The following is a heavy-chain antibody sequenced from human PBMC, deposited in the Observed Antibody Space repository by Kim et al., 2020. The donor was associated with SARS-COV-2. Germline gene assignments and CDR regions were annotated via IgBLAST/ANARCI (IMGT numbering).Heavy chain of an antibody. J-gene: IGHJ5*02. V-gene: IGHV3-30-3*01. CDR3: ARDETGTTTGWFDP. CDR2: ISYDGSNK. CDR1: GFTFSSYA. D-gene: IGHD1-7*01. Sequence: GGSLRLSCAASGFTFSSYAMHWVRQAPGKGLEWVAVISYDGSNKYYADSVKGRFTISRDNSKNTLYLQMNSLRAEDTAVYYCARDETGTTTGWFDPWGQG.